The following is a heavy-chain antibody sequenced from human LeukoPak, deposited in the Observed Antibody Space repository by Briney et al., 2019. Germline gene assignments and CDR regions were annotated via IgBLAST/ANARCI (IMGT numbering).Heavy chain of an antibody. CDR3: ARDGGLDSSGYYFDY. D-gene: IGHD3-22*01. CDR2: INHSGST. J-gene: IGHJ4*02. Sequence: SETLSLTCAVYGGSFSGYYWSWIRQPPGKGLEWSGEINHSGSTNYNPSLKSRVTISVDTSKNQFSLKLSSVTAADTAVYYCARDGGLDSSGYYFDYWGQGTLVTVSS. CDR1: GGSFSGYY. V-gene: IGHV4-34*01.